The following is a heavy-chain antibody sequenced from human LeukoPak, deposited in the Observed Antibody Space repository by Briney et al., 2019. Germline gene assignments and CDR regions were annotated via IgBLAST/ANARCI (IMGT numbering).Heavy chain of an antibody. V-gene: IGHV4-30-2*01. Sequence: PSQTLPLTCTVSGGSISSGGYYWSWIRQPPGKGLEWIGYIYHSGSTYYNPSLKSRVTISVDRSKNQFSLKLSSVTAADTAVYYCAKAQDSSGYYFDYWGQGTLVTVSS. D-gene: IGHD3-22*01. J-gene: IGHJ4*02. CDR1: GGSISSGGYY. CDR2: IYHSGST. CDR3: AKAQDSSGYYFDY.